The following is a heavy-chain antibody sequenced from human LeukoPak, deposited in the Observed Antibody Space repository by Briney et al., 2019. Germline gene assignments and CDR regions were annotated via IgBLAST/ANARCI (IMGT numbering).Heavy chain of an antibody. V-gene: IGHV3-74*01. CDR2: INSDGSGT. CDR1: GFTFSSYW. CDR3: ARDSIPVSVYFDH. Sequence: GGSLRLSCAASGFTFSSYWMHWVCQAPGKGRVWVSRINSDGSGTSYADSVKGRFTISGDNAKNALYLQMNSLRAEDTALYYCARDSIPVSVYFDHWGQGTLVTVSS. D-gene: IGHD6-19*01. J-gene: IGHJ4*02.